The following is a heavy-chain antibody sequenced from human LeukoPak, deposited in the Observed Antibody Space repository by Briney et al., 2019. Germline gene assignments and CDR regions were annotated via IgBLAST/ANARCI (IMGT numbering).Heavy chain of an antibody. CDR3: AREVIGELGKWFDP. J-gene: IGHJ5*02. CDR1: GGSISSSSYY. CDR2: MYYSGRT. Sequence: KASETLSLTCTVSGGSISSSSYYWGWIRQPPVKGLEWIGTMYYSGRTYYNPSLKSRVTISVDTSKNQFSLKLSSVTAADTAVYYCAREVIGELGKWFDPWGQGTLVTVSS. D-gene: IGHD3-10*01. V-gene: IGHV4-39*02.